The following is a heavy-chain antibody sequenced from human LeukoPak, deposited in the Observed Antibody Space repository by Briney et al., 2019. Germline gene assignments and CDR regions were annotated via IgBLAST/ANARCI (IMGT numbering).Heavy chain of an antibody. J-gene: IGHJ4*02. CDR2: IKQDGSEK. Sequence: GGSLRLSCAASGFTFSSYWMSWVRQAPGKGLEWVANIKQDGSEKYYVDSVKGRFTISRDNAKNSLYLQMNSLRAEDTAVYYCARVLRGSSGRVGYWGQGTLVTVSS. CDR3: ARVLRGSSGRVGY. D-gene: IGHD5-12*01. V-gene: IGHV3-7*01. CDR1: GFTFSSYW.